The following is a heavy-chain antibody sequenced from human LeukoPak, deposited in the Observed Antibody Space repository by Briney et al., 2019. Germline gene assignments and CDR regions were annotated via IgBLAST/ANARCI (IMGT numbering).Heavy chain of an antibody. J-gene: IGHJ4*02. CDR2: IKEDGSEG. V-gene: IGHV3-7*01. D-gene: IGHD3-16*01. Sequence: GGSLRLSCTVSGFTVSSNSMTWVRQAPGKGLECVATIKEDGSEGYYVDSVKGRFTISRDNAKNSVFLQMNNLRVEDTAMYYCARDSGGNDYWGQGLLVTVSS. CDR1: GFTVSSNS. CDR3: ARDSGGNDY.